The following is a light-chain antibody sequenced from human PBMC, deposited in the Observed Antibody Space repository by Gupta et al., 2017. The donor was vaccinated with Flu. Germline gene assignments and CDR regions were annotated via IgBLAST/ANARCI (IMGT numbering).Light chain of an antibody. Sequence: QSALTQPASVSGSPGPSITISCTGTSSDIGGYNYVSWYQHHPGKAPQVLIYAVTERSAVVSSRFSGTKSGNTASLTIAGLRAEDEATYFCSSYTSVSVHRLFGGGTKLTV. CDR2: AVT. J-gene: IGLJ2*01. CDR1: SSDIGGYNY. V-gene: IGLV2-14*01. CDR3: SSYTSVSVHRL.